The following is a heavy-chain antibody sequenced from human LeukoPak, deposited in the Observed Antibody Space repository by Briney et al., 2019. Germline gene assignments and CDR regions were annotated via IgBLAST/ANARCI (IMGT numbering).Heavy chain of an antibody. CDR3: ASGRFLEWLLVDYFDY. D-gene: IGHD3-3*01. V-gene: IGHV1-69*13. J-gene: IGHJ4*02. Sequence: GASVKVSCKASGGTFSSYAISWVRQAPGRGLEWMGGIIPIFGTANYAQKFQGRVTITADESTSTAYMELSSLRSEDTAVYYCASGRFLEWLLVDYFDYWGQGTLVTVSS. CDR2: IIPIFGTA. CDR1: GGTFSSYA.